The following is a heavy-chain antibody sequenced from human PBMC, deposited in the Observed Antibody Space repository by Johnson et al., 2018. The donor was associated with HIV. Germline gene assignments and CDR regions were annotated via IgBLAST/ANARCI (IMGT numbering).Heavy chain of an antibody. Sequence: VQLVESGGRVVRPGGSLRLSCAASGFIFDDYGMSWVRQAPGKWLEWVSGINWNGGGTGYADSVKGRFTISRDNAENSLYLQMNSLKTEDTAVYYCTTLIVLWGQGTMVTVSS. CDR1: GFIFDDYG. J-gene: IGHJ3*01. CDR2: INWNGGGT. V-gene: IGHV3-20*04. CDR3: TTLIVL. D-gene: IGHD3-16*02.